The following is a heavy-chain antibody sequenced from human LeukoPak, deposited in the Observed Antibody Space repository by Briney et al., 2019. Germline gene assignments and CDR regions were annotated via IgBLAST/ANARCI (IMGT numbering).Heavy chain of an antibody. CDR3: ANRRDYYDSSGYWVPFDY. V-gene: IGHV4-34*01. CDR2: INHSGST. J-gene: IGHJ4*02. CDR1: GGSFSGYY. D-gene: IGHD3-22*01. Sequence: PSETLSLTCAVYGGSFSGYYWSWIRQHPGKGLEWIGEINHSGSTNYNPSLKSRVTISVDTSKNQFSLKLSSVTAADTAVYYCANRRDYYDSSGYWVPFDYWGQGTLVTVSS.